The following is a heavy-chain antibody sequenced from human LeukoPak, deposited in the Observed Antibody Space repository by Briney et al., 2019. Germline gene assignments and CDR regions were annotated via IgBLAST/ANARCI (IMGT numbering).Heavy chain of an antibody. J-gene: IGHJ6*02. CDR2: MYYSGST. Sequence: SETLSLTCTLSGGSISSYYWSWIRQPPRKGLEWIGYMYYSGSTNYNPSLKSRATISVDTSKKQFSLKLSSVTAAVTAGYYCAREERLAGYYYGMDVWGQGTTVTVSS. CDR3: AREERLAGYYYGMDV. CDR1: GGSISSYY. V-gene: IGHV4-59*01. D-gene: IGHD1-1*01.